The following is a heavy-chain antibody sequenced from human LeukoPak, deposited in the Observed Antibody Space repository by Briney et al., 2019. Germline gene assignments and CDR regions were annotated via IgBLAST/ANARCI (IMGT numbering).Heavy chain of an antibody. CDR3: AKGSYYDSSGSFYFDY. J-gene: IGHJ4*02. Sequence: GGSLRLSCAVSGFTFRSYAMSGVRGAPGEGQECVSGISGSGDNTYYADSVKGGFTIYRGNSKNTLYVQVNRLGTEDTAAYYCAKGSYYDSSGSFYFDYWGQGTLVTVSS. CDR1: GFTFRSYA. CDR2: ISGSGDNT. V-gene: IGHV3-23*01. D-gene: IGHD3-22*01.